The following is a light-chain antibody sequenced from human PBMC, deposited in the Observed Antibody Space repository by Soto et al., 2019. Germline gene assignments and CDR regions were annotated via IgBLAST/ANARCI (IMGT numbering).Light chain of an antibody. CDR3: QQSYSNPLT. J-gene: IGKJ3*01. Sequence: DIQMTQSPSSLSASVGDRVTIACRASQSISTYLNWFQQKPGKAPKLLIYGASSLQSGVPSRFSGSGSGTDFTLTISSLQPEDFATYFCQQSYSNPLTFGPGTKVDI. CDR1: QSISTY. CDR2: GAS. V-gene: IGKV1-39*01.